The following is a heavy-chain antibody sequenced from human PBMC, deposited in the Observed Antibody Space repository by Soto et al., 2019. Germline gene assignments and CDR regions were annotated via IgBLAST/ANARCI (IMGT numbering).Heavy chain of an antibody. Sequence: SETLSLTCAVSGGSISSSNWWSWVRQPPGKGLEWIGEIYHSGSTNYNPSLKSRVTISVDKSKNQFSLKLSSVTAADTAVYYCARYSSSSSSYYYGMDVWGQGTTVTVS. CDR1: GGSISSSNW. CDR2: IYHSGST. CDR3: ARYSSSSSSYYYGMDV. V-gene: IGHV4-4*02. D-gene: IGHD6-6*01. J-gene: IGHJ6*02.